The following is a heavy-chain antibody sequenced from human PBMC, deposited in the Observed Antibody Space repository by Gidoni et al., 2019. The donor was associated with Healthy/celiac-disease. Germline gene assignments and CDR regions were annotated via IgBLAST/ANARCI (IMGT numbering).Heavy chain of an antibody. J-gene: IGHJ3*01. CDR2: ISSSSSTI. V-gene: IGHV3-48*02. CDR3: AREYGIIVVKSLNPHDAFDV. Sequence: EVQLVESGGGLVQPGGSLRLSCAASGVTFSRDSMHWVRQAPGKGLEWVSYISSSSSTIYYADSVKGRFTISRDNAKNSLYLQMNSLRDEDTAVYYCAREYGIIVVKSLNPHDAFDVWGQGTMVTVSS. D-gene: IGHD2-15*01. CDR1: GVTFSRDS.